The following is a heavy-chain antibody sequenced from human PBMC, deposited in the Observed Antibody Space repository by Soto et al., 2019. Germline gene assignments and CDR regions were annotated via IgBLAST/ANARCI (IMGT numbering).Heavy chain of an antibody. CDR2: ISGSGGST. V-gene: IGHV3-23*01. Sequence: GGSLRLSCAASGFTFSSYAMSWVRQAPGKGLEWVSGISGSGGSTYYADSVKGRFTISRDNSKNTLYLQMNSLRAEDTAVYYCAKAPDYDFWSGQNCFDPWGQGTLVTVSS. D-gene: IGHD3-3*01. CDR1: GFTFSSYA. J-gene: IGHJ5*02. CDR3: AKAPDYDFWSGQNCFDP.